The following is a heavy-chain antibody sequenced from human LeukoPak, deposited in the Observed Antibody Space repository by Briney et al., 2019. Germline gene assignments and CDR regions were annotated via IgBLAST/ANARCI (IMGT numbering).Heavy chain of an antibody. D-gene: IGHD2-2*01. CDR1: GFTFSSYA. Sequence: PGGSLRLSCAASGFTFSSYAMSWVRQAPGKGLEWVSAISGSGGTTYYADSVKGRFTISRDNSKNTLYLQMNSLRAEDTAVYYCAKGAGEGVLVPVSFDYWGQGTLVTVSS. CDR3: AKGAGEGVLVPVSFDY. V-gene: IGHV3-23*01. J-gene: IGHJ4*02. CDR2: ISGSGGTT.